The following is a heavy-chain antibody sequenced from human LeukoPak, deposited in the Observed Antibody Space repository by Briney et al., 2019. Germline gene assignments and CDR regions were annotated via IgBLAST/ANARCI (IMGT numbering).Heavy chain of an antibody. D-gene: IGHD6-13*01. CDR2: ISWNSGSI. V-gene: IGHV3-9*01. J-gene: IGHJ3*02. Sequence: PGGSLRLSCAASGFTFDDYAMHWVRHAPGKGLEWVSGISWNSGSIGYADSVKGRFTISRDNAKNSLYLQMNSLRAEDTALYYCAKTKVFAQQNDAFDIWGQGTMVTVSS. CDR1: GFTFDDYA. CDR3: AKTKVFAQQNDAFDI.